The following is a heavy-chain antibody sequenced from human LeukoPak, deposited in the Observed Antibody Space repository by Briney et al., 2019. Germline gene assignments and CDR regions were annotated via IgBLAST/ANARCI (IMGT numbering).Heavy chain of an antibody. CDR2: INHSGST. J-gene: IGHJ4*02. CDR3: ARGRIMITFGGVIVKGPLYFDY. V-gene: IGHV4-34*01. D-gene: IGHD3-16*02. CDR1: GGSFSGYY. Sequence: SETLSLTCAVYGGSFSGYYWSWIRQPPGKGLEWIGEINHSGSTNYNPSLKSRVTMSVDTSKNQFSLKLSSVTAADTAVYYCARGRIMITFGGVIVKGPLYFDYWGQGTLVTVSS.